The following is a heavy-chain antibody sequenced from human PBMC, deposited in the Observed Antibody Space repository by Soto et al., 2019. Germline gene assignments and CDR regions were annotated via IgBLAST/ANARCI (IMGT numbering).Heavy chain of an antibody. J-gene: IGHJ6*02. CDR3: AREWDIVLGSAYDGIDV. D-gene: IGHD2-2*01. Sequence: EVQLVESGGGLVQPGGSLRLSCAASGFTFSSYRMNWVRQAPGKGLEWASYISSNSSTINYADSVKCRFNISRDNAKKSLYVQMNSLRYDDTAVYYCAREWDIVLGSAYDGIDVWGHGTTVTVSS. V-gene: IGHV3-48*02. CDR2: ISSNSSTI. CDR1: GFTFSSYR.